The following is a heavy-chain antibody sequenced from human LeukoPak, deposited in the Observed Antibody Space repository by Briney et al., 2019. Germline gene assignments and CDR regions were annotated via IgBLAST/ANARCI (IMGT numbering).Heavy chain of an antibody. J-gene: IGHJ4*02. V-gene: IGHV3-30*02. CDR1: GFTFNSYA. CDR2: IRSDGYHT. Sequence: GGSLRLSCAASGFTFNSYAFNWVRQAPGKGLEWVAFIRSDGYHTYYTDSVKGRFIITRDNFKNTLYLQMNSLRLEDMAVYYCAKPSGSGVDYWGRGTRVTVSS. CDR3: AKPSGSGVDY. D-gene: IGHD1-26*01.